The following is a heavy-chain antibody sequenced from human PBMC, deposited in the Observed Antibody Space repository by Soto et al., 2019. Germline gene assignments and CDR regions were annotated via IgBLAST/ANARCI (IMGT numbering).Heavy chain of an antibody. V-gene: IGHV5-51*01. CDR2: TYPSDSDT. CDR1: GYTFSNYW. CDR3: VRSGTSSGRFSDY. J-gene: IGHJ4*01. Sequence: PGESLKISCKGSGYTFSNYWIGWVRQMPGEGLEWIGVTYPSDSDTRYSPSFQGQVTISADKSITTAFLQWSSLKASDTAMYYCVRSGTSSGRFSDYWGQGTLVTVSS. D-gene: IGHD2-8*01.